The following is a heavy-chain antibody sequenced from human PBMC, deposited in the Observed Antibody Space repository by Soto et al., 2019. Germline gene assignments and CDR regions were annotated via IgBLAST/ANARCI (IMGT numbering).Heavy chain of an antibody. J-gene: IGHJ5*02. D-gene: IGHD3-3*01. CDR1: CGTISGYY. CDR3: ARGQRFSDWFDP. Sequence: SETLSLTCSVPCGTISGYYWTWIRQPAGKGLEWIGRIYSSGNTKYNPSLQSRVTMSLDTSNNQFSPRLTSVTAADTAVYYCARGQRFSDWFDPWGQGTLVTVSS. CDR2: IYSSGNT. V-gene: IGHV4-4*07.